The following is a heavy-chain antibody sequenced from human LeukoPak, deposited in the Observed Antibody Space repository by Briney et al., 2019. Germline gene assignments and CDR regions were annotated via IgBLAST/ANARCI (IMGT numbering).Heavy chain of an antibody. V-gene: IGHV3-30-3*02. CDR2: ISYDGSNK. CDR3: TKIGGSGLLYYFDS. Sequence: GGSLRLSCAASGFTFSTYAMHWVRQAPGKGLEWVAVISYDGSNKYYADSVKGRFTISRDNSKNTLYLQMNSLRDEDTAVYYCTKIGGSGLLYYFDSWGQGALVTVSS. D-gene: IGHD2-15*01. CDR1: GFTFSTYA. J-gene: IGHJ4*02.